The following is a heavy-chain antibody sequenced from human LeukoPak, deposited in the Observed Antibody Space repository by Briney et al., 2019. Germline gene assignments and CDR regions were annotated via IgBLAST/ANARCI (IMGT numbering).Heavy chain of an antibody. V-gene: IGHV4-59*01. CDR2: IYYSGST. D-gene: IGHD4-11*01. CDR3: ARVGADYSNAPFDY. CDR1: GGSISSYY. J-gene: IGHJ4*02. Sequence: PSETLSLTFTVSGGSISSYYWSWIRQPPGKGMEWIGYIYYSGSTNYNPSLKSRVTISVDTSKNQFSLKLSSVTAADTAVYYCARVGADYSNAPFDYWGQGTLVTVSS.